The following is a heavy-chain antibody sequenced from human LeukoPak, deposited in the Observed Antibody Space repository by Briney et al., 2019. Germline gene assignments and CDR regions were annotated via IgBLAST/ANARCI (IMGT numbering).Heavy chain of an antibody. J-gene: IGHJ4*02. CDR1: GFTFDDYG. CDR3: ARLATSQWELPNFDY. D-gene: IGHD1-26*01. V-gene: IGHV3-20*01. Sequence: PGGSLRLSCAASGFTFDDYGMSWVRQAPGKGLEWVSGINWNGGSTGYADSVKGRFTISRDNAKNSLYLQMNSLRAEDTALYHCARLATSQWELPNFDYWGQGTLVTVSS. CDR2: INWNGGST.